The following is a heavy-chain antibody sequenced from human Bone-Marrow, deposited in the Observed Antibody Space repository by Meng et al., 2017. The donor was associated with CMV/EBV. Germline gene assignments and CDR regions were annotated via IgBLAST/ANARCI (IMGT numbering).Heavy chain of an antibody. J-gene: IGHJ6*02. CDR2: ITHSGIT. CDR1: GASFSDFY. V-gene: IGHV4-34*01. CDR3: ARDPRKTYLYYYGVDV. Sequence: SETLSLTCEVSGASFSDFYWSWIRQSTGMGLEWIGEITHSGITRYNPSLKGRVTISIDTSKKQFFLNLTSVTAADTARYYCARDPRKTYLYYYGVDVWGRGTTVSVSS.